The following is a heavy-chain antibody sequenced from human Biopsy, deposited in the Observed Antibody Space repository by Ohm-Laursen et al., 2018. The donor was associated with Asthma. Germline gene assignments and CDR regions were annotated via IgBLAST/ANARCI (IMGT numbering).Heavy chain of an antibody. J-gene: IGHJ6*02. CDR3: ASYEVVTAILPMDV. V-gene: IGHV3-23*01. CDR2: ISGSGGST. Sequence: SLRLSCAASGFTFSSYAMSWVRQAPGKGLEWVSAISGSGGSTYYADSVKGRFTISRDNSKNTLYLQMNSLRAEDTAVYYCASYEVVTAILPMDVWGQGTTVTVSS. D-gene: IGHD2-21*02. CDR1: GFTFSSYA.